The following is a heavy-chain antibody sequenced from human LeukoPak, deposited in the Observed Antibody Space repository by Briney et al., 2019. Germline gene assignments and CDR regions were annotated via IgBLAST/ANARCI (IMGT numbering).Heavy chain of an antibody. Sequence: GASVKVSCKASGYTFTNYGVTWVRQAPGQGLEWMGWISGYNGNTSYAQNLQGRVTMTTDTSTSTAYMELRSLRSDDTAVYYCARDSMDVWGQGTTVTVSS. V-gene: IGHV1-18*01. CDR3: ARDSMDV. CDR1: GYTFTNYG. CDR2: ISGYNGNT. J-gene: IGHJ6*02.